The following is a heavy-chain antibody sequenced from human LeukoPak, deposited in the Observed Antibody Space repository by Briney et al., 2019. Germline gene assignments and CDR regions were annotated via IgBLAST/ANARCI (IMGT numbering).Heavy chain of an antibody. CDR2: ISWNSGSI. V-gene: IGHV3-9*01. D-gene: IGHD3-10*02. J-gene: IGHJ6*03. CDR1: GFTFDDYA. CDR3: AREGRKSRGVDLVRKKETGYYYYMDV. Sequence: PGGSLRLSCAASGFTFDDYAMHWVRQAPGKGLEWVSGISWNSGSIGYADSVKGRFTISRDNAKNSLYLQMNSLRAEDTAVYYCAREGRKSRGVDLVRKKETGYYYYMDVWGKGTTVTVSS.